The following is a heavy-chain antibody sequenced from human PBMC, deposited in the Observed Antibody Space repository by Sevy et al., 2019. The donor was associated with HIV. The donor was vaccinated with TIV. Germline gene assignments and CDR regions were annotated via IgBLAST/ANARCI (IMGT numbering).Heavy chain of an antibody. CDR2: IYPGDSDT. Sequence: GESLKISRKGSGYSFTTYWIGWVRQMPGKGLEWMGIIYPGDSDTAYSPSFQGQVTISADKSISTAYVQWSSLKASDTAMYYCARRGVTTAYFDNWGQGTLVTVSS. D-gene: IGHD4-17*01. J-gene: IGHJ4*02. CDR3: ARRGVTTAYFDN. CDR1: GYSFTTYW. V-gene: IGHV5-51*01.